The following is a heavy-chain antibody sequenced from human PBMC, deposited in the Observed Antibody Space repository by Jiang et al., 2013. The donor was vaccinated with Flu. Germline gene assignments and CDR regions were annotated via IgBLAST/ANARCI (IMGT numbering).Heavy chain of an antibody. CDR2: IYPGDSDT. D-gene: IGHD1-26*01. Sequence: SLKISCKGSGYSFTSYWIGWVRQMPGKGLEWMGIIYPGDSDTRYSPSFQGQVTISADKSISTAYLQWSSLKASDTAMYYCARVSGKWELLRAAFDIWGQGTMVTVSS. CDR3: ARVSGKWELLRAAFDI. V-gene: IGHV5-51*01. CDR1: GYSFTSYW. J-gene: IGHJ3*02.